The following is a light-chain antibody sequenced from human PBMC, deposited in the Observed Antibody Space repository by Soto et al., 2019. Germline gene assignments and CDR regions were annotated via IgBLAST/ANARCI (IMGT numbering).Light chain of an antibody. V-gene: IGLV1-47*01. Sequence: QSVLTQPPSASETPGQRVTISCSGSSSNIGSNYVYWYQQLPGTVPQLLIYRNNERPSGVPDRFSGSKSGTSASLAISGLRSEDEADYYCAAWDDSLSGVVFGGGTNLTVL. CDR3: AAWDDSLSGVV. J-gene: IGLJ2*01. CDR2: RNN. CDR1: SSNIGSNY.